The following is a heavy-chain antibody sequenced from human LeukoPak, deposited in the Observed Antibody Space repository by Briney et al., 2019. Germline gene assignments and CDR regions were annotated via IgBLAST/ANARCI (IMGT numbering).Heavy chain of an antibody. J-gene: IGHJ4*01. CDR1: GYNSSTSY. D-gene: IGHD3-10*01. CDR2: INPTSGGT. Sequence: ASVKGSSKTFGYNSSTSYMHWARQATGQGLVWIGIINPTSGGTSYAQNFQGRVTMSRDTSISTAYLELSRLRSDDTAVYYCARAVGYGSGTYLQYYFDYWGHGTLVTVSS. CDR3: ARAVGYGSGTYLQYYFDY. V-gene: IGHV1-2*02.